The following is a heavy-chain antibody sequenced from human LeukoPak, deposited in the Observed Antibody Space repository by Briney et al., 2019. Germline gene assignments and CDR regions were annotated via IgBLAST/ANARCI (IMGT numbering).Heavy chain of an antibody. CDR3: AREKRITIFGVVQYYMDV. V-gene: IGHV3-20*04. D-gene: IGHD3-3*01. CDR2: INWNGGST. Sequence: PGGSLSLSCAASGSTFDDYGMSWVRQARGKGLVWVSGINWNGGSTGYADSVKGRFTISRGNAKNSLYMQMNSLRAEDTALYYCAREKRITIFGVVQYYMDVWGKGTTVTVSS. J-gene: IGHJ6*03. CDR1: GSTFDDYG.